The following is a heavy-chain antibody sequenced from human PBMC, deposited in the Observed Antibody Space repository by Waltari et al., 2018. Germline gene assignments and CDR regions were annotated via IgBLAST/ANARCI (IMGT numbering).Heavy chain of an antibody. CDR1: GFTFSNAW. Sequence: EVQLVESGGGLVKPGGSLRLSCAASGFTFSNAWMSWVRQAPGKGLEWVAGIKEDGGRKDYVDSVKGRFTISRDNAKSTLYLQMNSLRAEDTAVFYCVRNRGWQQFDFWGQGTLVTVSS. D-gene: IGHD2-15*01. CDR3: VRNRGWQQFDF. CDR2: IKEDGGRK. J-gene: IGHJ4*02. V-gene: IGHV3-7*01.